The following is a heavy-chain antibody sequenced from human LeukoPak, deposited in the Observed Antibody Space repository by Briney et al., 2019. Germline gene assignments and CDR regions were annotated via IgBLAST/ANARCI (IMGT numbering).Heavy chain of an antibody. V-gene: IGHV4-34*01. CDR2: INHSGST. Sequence: PSETLSLTCAVYGGSFSGYYWSWIRQPPGKGLEWIGEINHSGSTNYNPSLKSRVTISVDTSKNQFSLKLSSVTAADTAVYYCARVVSGVCFDYWGQGTLVTVSS. J-gene: IGHJ4*02. CDR3: ARVVSGVCFDY. CDR1: GGSFSGYY. D-gene: IGHD3-3*01.